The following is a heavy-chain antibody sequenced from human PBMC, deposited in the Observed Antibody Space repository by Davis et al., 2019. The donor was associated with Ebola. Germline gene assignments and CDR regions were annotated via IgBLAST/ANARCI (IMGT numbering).Heavy chain of an antibody. CDR1: GFIFSSYV. CDR2: LGTSADT. CDR3: AKDTSNIWFDI. V-gene: IGHV3-23*01. Sequence: GGSLRPSCEASGFIFSSYVMSWVRQAPGKGLEWVSTLGTSADTYYADSVKGRFTISRDNSKNTLYLQMNGRRVEDTAIYYCAKDTSNIWFDIWGQGTMVTVSS. J-gene: IGHJ3*02. D-gene: IGHD1-26*01.